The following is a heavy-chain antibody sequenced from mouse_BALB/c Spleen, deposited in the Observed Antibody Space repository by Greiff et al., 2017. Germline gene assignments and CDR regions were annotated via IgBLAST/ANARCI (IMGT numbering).Heavy chain of an antibody. V-gene: IGHV1S56*01. Sequence: VQLQQSGAELVKPGASVKLSCKASGYTFTSYDINWVRKRPEQGLEWIGWIFPGDGSTKYNEKFKGKATLTTDKSSSTAYMQLSRLTSEDSAVYFCARDPLRNWYFDVWGAGTTVTVSS. CDR2: IFPGDGST. J-gene: IGHJ1*01. CDR1: GYTFTSYD. D-gene: IGHD1-1*01. CDR3: ARDPLRNWYFDV.